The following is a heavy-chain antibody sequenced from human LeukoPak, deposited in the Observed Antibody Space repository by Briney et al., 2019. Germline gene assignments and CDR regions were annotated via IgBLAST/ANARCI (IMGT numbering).Heavy chain of an antibody. D-gene: IGHD3-16*02. CDR2: IYSGGST. CDR1: GFTVSSNY. V-gene: IGHV3-53*04. CDR3: ARDPRELGELSN. Sequence: GGSLRLSCAASGFTVSSNYMSWVRQAPGKGLEWGSVIYSGGSTYYADSVKGRFTISSHNSKNTLYLQMNSLRAEDTAVYYCARDPRELGELSNWGQGTLVTVSS. J-gene: IGHJ4*02.